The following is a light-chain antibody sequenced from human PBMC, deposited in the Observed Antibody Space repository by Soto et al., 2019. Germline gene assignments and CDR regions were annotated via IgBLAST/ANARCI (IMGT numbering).Light chain of an antibody. V-gene: IGLV2-14*01. CDR1: SSHVGTQNY. Sequence: QSVLTQPASVSGSPGQSITISCTGSSSHVGTQNYVSWYQQHPDKAPKLMIYEVSDRPSGVSNRFSGSKSGNTASLTISGVQAEDEADYYCLSYTSSYTVVFGGGTKLTVL. CDR2: EVS. CDR3: LSYTSSYTVV. J-gene: IGLJ2*01.